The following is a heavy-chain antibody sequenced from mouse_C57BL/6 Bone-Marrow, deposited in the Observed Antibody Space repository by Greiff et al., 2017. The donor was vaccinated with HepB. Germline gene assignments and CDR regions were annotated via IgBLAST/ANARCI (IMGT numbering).Heavy chain of an antibody. J-gene: IGHJ4*01. CDR1: GYTFTSYW. Sequence: QVQLQQPGAELVMPGASVKLSCKASGYTFTSYWMHWVKQRPGQGLEWIGEIDPSDSDTNYNQKVKGKFTLTVDNSTSTAYMQLSSLTSEDAAVDYCARYCCNYVDYWGQGTSVTVSS. CDR3: ARYCCNYVDY. CDR2: IDPSDSDT. D-gene: IGHD2-1*01. V-gene: IGHV1-69*01.